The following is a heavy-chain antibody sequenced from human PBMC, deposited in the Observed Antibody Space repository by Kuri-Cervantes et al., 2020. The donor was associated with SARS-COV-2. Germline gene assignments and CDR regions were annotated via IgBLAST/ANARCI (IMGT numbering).Heavy chain of an antibody. D-gene: IGHD1-26*01. V-gene: IGHV3-66*02. CDR2: IYSGGST. J-gene: IGHJ4*02. CDR1: GFTVSSNY. Sequence: LSLTCAASGFTVSSNYMSWVRQAPGKGLEWVSVIYSGGSTYYADSVKGRFTISRDNSKNTLYLQMNSLRAEDTAAYYCADWELLQLWGQGTLVTVSS. CDR3: ADWELLQL.